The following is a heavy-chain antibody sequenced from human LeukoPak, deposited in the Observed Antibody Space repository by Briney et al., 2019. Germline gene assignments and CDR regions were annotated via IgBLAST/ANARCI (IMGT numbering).Heavy chain of an antibody. CDR3: ARGSGGYYEEYFDY. J-gene: IGHJ4*02. V-gene: IGHV4-34*01. Sequence: PSETLSLTCAVYGGSFSGYYWSWIRQPPGKGLEWIGEINHSGSTNYNPSLKSRVTMSVDTSKNQFSLKLSSATAADTAVYYCARGSGGYYEEYFDYWAREPWSPSPQ. D-gene: IGHD3-22*01. CDR2: INHSGST. CDR1: GGSFSGYY.